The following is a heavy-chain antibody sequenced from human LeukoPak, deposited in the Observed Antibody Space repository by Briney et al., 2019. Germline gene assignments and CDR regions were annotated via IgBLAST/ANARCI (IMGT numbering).Heavy chain of an antibody. V-gene: IGHV3-74*01. CDR2: INSDGSST. D-gene: IGHD1-14*01. CDR1: GFIFTTSY. J-gene: IGHJ4*02. CDR3: ASRTGVY. Sequence: PGGSLRLSCAASGFIFTTSYMHWVRQAPGKGLVWVSRINSDGSSTTYADSVKGRFTISRDNAKNTLYLQMNSLRAEDTAVYYCASRTGVYWGQGTLVTVSS.